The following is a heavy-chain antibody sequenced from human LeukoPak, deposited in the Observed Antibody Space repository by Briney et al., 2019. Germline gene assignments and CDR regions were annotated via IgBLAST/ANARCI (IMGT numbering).Heavy chain of an antibody. CDR3: ARNSNQYQSSGYYVWFDP. CDR2: IYYTGTT. Sequence: SETLSLTCTVSGAFTDTHYWSWIRHLPGKGLEGIGFIYYTGTTNYNPSLRSRVTISIDTSKNQFSLRLSSVTAADTTVYYCARNSNQYQSSGYYVWFDPWGQGTLVTVSS. CDR1: GAFTDTHY. D-gene: IGHD3-22*01. J-gene: IGHJ5*02. V-gene: IGHV4-59*11.